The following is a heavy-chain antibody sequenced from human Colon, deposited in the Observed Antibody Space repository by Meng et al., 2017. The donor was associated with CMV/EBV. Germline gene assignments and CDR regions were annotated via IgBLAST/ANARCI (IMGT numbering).Heavy chain of an antibody. D-gene: IGHD3-3*01. CDR2: ISGSGASI. J-gene: IGHJ6*02. CDR1: GFTFSSYA. CDR3: AKDALGDFWSGYYGRMDV. Sequence: GESLKISCAASGFTFSSYAMSWVRQAPGKGLEWVSAISGSGASIYYADSVKGRLTISRDNSKNTLYLQMNSLRAEDTAEYYFAKDALGDFWSGYYGRMDVWGQGTTVTVSS. V-gene: IGHV3-23*01.